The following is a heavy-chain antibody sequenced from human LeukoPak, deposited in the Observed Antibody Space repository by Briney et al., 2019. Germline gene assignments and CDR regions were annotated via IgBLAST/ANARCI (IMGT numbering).Heavy chain of an antibody. CDR2: INPNSGGT. V-gene: IGHV1-2*02. D-gene: IGHD4-17*01. Sequence: ASVKVSCKASGYTFTGYYMHWVRQAPGQGLEWMGWINPNSGGTNYAQKFQGRVTMTRDTSISTAYMELSRLRSDDTAVYYCARQGVTSASMEDYWGQGTLVTVSS. CDR1: GYTFTGYY. CDR3: ARQGVTSASMEDY. J-gene: IGHJ4*02.